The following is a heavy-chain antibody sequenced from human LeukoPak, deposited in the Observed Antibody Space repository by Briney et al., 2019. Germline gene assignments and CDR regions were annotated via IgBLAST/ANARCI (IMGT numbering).Heavy chain of an antibody. V-gene: IGHV3-21*01. CDR3: ARFGSGHYQFDY. D-gene: IGHD3-22*01. J-gene: IGHJ4*02. CDR1: GFTFSSYS. Sequence: PGGSLRLSCAASGFTFSSYSMNWVRQAPGKGLEWVSSISSSSSYIYYADSVKGRFTISRDNAKNSLYLQMNSLRAEDTAVYYCARFGSGHYQFDYWGQGTLVTVSS. CDR2: ISSSSSYI.